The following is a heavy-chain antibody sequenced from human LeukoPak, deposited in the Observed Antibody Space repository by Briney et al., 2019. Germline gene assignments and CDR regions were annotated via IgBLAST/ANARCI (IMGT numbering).Heavy chain of an antibody. J-gene: IGHJ3*01. D-gene: IGHD5-24*01. CDR2: ISFSGGNT. V-gene: IGHV3-23*01. Sequence: GGSLRLSCAASGFTFSGSAMSWVRQAPGKGLEWVSLISFSGGNTYYADFVKGRFTISRDNSKDTLYLQMNSLRAEDTAIYYCARDIQLSTWGLGTMVTVSS. CDR1: GFTFSGSA. CDR3: ARDIQLST.